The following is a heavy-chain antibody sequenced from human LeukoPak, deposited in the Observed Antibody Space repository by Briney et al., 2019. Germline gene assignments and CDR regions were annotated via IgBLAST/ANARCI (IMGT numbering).Heavy chain of an antibody. CDR3: ARGSRAEAGTYYYYGMDV. CDR1: GDSVSSNSAA. CDR2: TYYRSKWYN. J-gene: IGHJ6*04. D-gene: IGHD6-19*01. V-gene: IGHV6-1*01. Sequence: SQTLSLTCAISGDSVSSNSAAWNWLRQSPSRGLEWLGRTYYRSKWYNDYAVSVKSRITINPDTSKNQFSLQLNSVTPEDTAVYYCARGSRAEAGTYYYYGMDVWGKGTTVTVSS.